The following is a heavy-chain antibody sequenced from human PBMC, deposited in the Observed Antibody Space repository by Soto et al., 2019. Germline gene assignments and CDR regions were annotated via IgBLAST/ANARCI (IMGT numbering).Heavy chain of an antibody. CDR3: VKDLSGAWTFDS. Sequence: GGSLRLSCAASGFTFSTHAMHWVRQAPGKGLEWVAVITNGGHNQYYADSVKGRFTISRDNSKYTLYLQMNSLRPEDTAVYYCVKDLSGAWTFDSWGRGTLVTVSS. D-gene: IGHD1-1*01. CDR1: GFTFSTHA. J-gene: IGHJ4*02. V-gene: IGHV3-30-3*01. CDR2: ITNGGHNQ.